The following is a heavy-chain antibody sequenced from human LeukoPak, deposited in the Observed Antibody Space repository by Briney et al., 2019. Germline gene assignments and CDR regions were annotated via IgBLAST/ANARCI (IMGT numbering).Heavy chain of an antibody. Sequence: GGSLRLSCAASGFTFSSYAMHGVRQAPGKGLEWVAVISYDGSNKSYADSVKGRFTISRDNSKNTLYLQMNSLRAEDTAVYYCAKERNLEIAVAGTIFDYWGQGTLVTVSS. V-gene: IGHV3-30-3*01. CDR1: GFTFSSYA. D-gene: IGHD6-19*01. CDR2: ISYDGSNK. J-gene: IGHJ4*02. CDR3: AKERNLEIAVAGTIFDY.